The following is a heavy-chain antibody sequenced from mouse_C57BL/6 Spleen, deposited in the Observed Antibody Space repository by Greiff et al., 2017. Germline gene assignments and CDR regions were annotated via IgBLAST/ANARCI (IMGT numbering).Heavy chain of an antibody. CDR2: IYPGDGDT. V-gene: IGHV1-82*01. CDR1: GYAFSSSW. D-gene: IGHD2-5*01. CDR3: AREAYYSNSGAMDY. Sequence: QVQLQQSGPELVKPGASVKISCKASGYAFSSSWMNWVKQRPGKGLEWIGRIYPGDGDTNYNGKFKGKATLTADKSSSTAYMQLSSLTSEDSAVYFCAREAYYSNSGAMDYWGQGTSVTVSS. J-gene: IGHJ4*01.